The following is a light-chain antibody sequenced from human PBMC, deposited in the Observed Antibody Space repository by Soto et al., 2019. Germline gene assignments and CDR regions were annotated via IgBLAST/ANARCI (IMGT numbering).Light chain of an antibody. CDR1: SGHSSYA. CDR2: LNSAGSH. CDR3: QTWGTGIQV. Sequence: QPVLTQSPSASASLGASVKLTCTLSSGHSSYAIAWHQQQPEKGPRYLMKLNSAGSHSKGDGIPDRFSGSSSGAERYLTISSLQSEDEAYYYCQTWGTGIQVFGGGTKLTVL. V-gene: IGLV4-69*01. J-gene: IGLJ3*02.